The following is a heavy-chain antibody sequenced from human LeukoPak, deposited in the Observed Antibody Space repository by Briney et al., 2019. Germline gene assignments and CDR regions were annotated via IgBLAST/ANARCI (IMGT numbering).Heavy chain of an antibody. CDR1: GGSISSYY. CDR3: ARSSARYYDFWSGYYTGHFQH. D-gene: IGHD3-3*01. CDR2: IYYSGST. J-gene: IGHJ1*01. Sequence: PSETLSLTCTVSGGSISSYYWSWIRQPPGKGLEWIGYIYYSGSTNYNPSLKSRVTISVDTSKNQLSLKLSSVTAADTAVYYCARSSARYYDFWSGYYTGHFQHWGQGTLVTVSS. V-gene: IGHV4-59*08.